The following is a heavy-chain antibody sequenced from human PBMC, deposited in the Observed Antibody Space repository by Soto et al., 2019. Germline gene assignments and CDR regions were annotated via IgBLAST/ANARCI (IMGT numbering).Heavy chain of an antibody. V-gene: IGHV3-53*02. J-gene: IGHJ4*02. CDR3: ARSTLCRSGGSCYIES. Sequence: EVQLVETGGGLIQPGGSLRLSCAASGFTVSNNYMSWVRQAPGKGLEWVSVIYSGGSTYHADSVKGGFTISRDNSKNTLYLQMHSLRAEDTAVYYCARSTLCRSGGSCYIESWGQGTLVTVAS. CDR1: GFTVSNNY. D-gene: IGHD2-15*01. CDR2: IYSGGST.